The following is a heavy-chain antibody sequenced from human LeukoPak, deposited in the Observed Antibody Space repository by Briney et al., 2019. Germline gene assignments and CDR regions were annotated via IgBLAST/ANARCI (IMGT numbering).Heavy chain of an antibody. V-gene: IGHV3-23*01. CDR1: GFPLSSYA. CDR2: TSSSDPGT. D-gene: IGHD2-15*01. CDR3: ARAPVTSCRGAFCYPFDY. J-gene: IGHJ4*02. Sequence: GGSLRLSCASSGFPLSSYAMSWVRQGPGKGLEWVAATSSSDPGTYHADSVRGGFTISRDNSKNTLYLQMNRLRVEDAAVYYCARAPVTSCRGAFCYPFDYWGQGTLVTVSS.